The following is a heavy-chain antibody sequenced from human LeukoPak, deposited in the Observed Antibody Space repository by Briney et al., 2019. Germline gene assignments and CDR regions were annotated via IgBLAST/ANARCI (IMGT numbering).Heavy chain of an antibody. CDR3: ARASQYHYDSSGPGAFDI. Sequence: PGGSLRLSCAASGFTVSSNYMSWVRQAPGKGLEWVSVIYSGGSTYYADSVKGRFTISRDNSKNTLYLQMNSLRAEDTAVYYCARASQYHYDSSGPGAFDIWGQGTMVTVSS. J-gene: IGHJ3*02. D-gene: IGHD3-22*01. CDR2: IYSGGST. V-gene: IGHV3-66*01. CDR1: GFTVSSNY.